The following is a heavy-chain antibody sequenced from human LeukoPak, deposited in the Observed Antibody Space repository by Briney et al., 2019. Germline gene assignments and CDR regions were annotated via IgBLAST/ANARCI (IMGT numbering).Heavy chain of an antibody. CDR1: GFTFDDYA. Sequence: GGSLRLSCAASGFTFDDYAMHWVRQAPGKGLEWVSGISWNSGSIGYADSVKGRFTISRDNAKNSLYLQMNSLRAEDTALYYCAKDQNLLGYCSSTSCGGFDPWGQGILVTVSS. CDR2: ISWNSGSI. V-gene: IGHV3-9*01. J-gene: IGHJ5*02. CDR3: AKDQNLLGYCSSTSCGGFDP. D-gene: IGHD2-2*01.